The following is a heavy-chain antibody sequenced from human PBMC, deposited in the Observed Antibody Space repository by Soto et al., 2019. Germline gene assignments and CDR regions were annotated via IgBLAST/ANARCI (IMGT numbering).Heavy chain of an antibody. Sequence: PGESLKISCKGSGYSFTSYWISWVRQMPGKGLEWMGRIDPSDSYTNYSPSFQGHVTISADKSISTAYLQWSSLKASDTAMYYCAIGAAAAASFDYWGQGTLVTVS. J-gene: IGHJ4*02. V-gene: IGHV5-10-1*01. CDR3: AIGAAAAASFDY. CDR1: GYSFTSYW. CDR2: IDPSDSYT. D-gene: IGHD6-13*01.